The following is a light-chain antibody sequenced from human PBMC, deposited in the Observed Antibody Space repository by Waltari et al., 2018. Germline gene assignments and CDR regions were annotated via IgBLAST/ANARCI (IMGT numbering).Light chain of an antibody. Sequence: SYELTQPPSVSVSPGQAAKITCSGDESPQKYVYWYQEKSGQAPILVIYEDSKRPSGIPVRFSGSSSGTVATLTISGAQAEDEADYFCYSTDSSGDHRVFGGGTKVTVL. CDR2: EDS. V-gene: IGLV3-10*01. CDR3: YSTDSSGDHRV. J-gene: IGLJ2*01. CDR1: ESPQKY.